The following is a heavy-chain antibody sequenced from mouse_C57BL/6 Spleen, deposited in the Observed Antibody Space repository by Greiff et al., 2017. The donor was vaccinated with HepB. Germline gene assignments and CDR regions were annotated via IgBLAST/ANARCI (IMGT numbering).Heavy chain of an antibody. J-gene: IGHJ2*01. D-gene: IGHD2-13*01. Sequence: VKLQQSGPELVKPGASVKISCKASGYAFSSSWMNWVKQRPGKGLEWIGRIYPGDGDTNYNGKFKGKATLTADKSSSTAYMQLSSLTSEDSAVYFCAVMSFFDYWGQGTTLTVSS. V-gene: IGHV1-82*01. CDR2: IYPGDGDT. CDR3: AVMSFFDY. CDR1: GYAFSSSW.